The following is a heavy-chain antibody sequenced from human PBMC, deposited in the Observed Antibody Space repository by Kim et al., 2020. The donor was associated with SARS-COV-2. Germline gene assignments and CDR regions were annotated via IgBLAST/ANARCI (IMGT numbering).Heavy chain of an antibody. CDR3: ARGYFSFGEDYTMDV. CDR1: GYTFTAYY. V-gene: IGHV1-2*05. Sequence: ASVKVSCKASGYTFTAYYMHWVRQAPGQGLEWMGRINPNNGGTNFAQKFQGRVTMTRDTSSSTAYMELNRLRSDDTVVYYCARGYFSFGEDYTMDVWGQGTTVTVSS. D-gene: IGHD3-10*01. CDR2: INPNNGGT. J-gene: IGHJ6*02.